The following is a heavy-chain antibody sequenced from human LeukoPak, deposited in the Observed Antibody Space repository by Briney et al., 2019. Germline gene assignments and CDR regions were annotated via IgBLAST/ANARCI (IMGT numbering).Heavy chain of an antibody. J-gene: IGHJ4*02. Sequence: SQTLSLTCAISGDSVSSNSAAWNWSRQSPSRGLEWLGRTYYRSKWYNDYAVSVKSRITINPDTSKNQFSLQLNSVTPEDTAVYYSGRACSGYYYLFVYWGQGTVVTVSS. CDR1: GDSVSSNSAA. D-gene: IGHD3-22*01. V-gene: IGHV6-1*01. CDR3: GRACSGYYYLFVY. CDR2: TYYRSKWYN.